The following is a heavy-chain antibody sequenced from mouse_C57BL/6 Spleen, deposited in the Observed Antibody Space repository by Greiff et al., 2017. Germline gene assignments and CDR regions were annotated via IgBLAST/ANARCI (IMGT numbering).Heavy chain of an antibody. V-gene: IGHV1-80*01. J-gene: IGHJ3*01. CDR1: GYAFSSYW. CDR3: ARSPYDYDEAWFAY. D-gene: IGHD2-4*01. Sequence: QVHVKQSGAELVKPGASVKISCKASGYAFSSYWMNWVKQRPGKGLEWIGQIYPGDGDTNYNGKFKGKATLTADKSSSTAYMQLSSLTSEDSAVYFCARSPYDYDEAWFAYWGQGTLVTVSA. CDR2: IYPGDGDT.